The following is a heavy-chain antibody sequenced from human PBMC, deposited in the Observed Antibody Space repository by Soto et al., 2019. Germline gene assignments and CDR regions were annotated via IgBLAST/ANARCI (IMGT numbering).Heavy chain of an antibody. J-gene: IGHJ6*03. D-gene: IGHD3-16*01. Sequence: QVQLVESGGGLVKPGGSLRLSCVASGFTFRDHYMTWIRQAPGKGLEWISDISGSGLTIHSADSLKGRFTISRDSAKNSVFLQMNSLRAEDTAVYYCVRVLLVSYEVHYYMDVWGNGTTVTVSS. CDR3: VRVLLVSYEVHYYMDV. CDR1: GFTFRDHY. CDR2: ISGSGLTI. V-gene: IGHV3-11*01.